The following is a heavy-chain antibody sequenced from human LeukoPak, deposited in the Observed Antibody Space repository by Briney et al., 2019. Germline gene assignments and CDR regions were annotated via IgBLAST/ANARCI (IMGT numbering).Heavy chain of an antibody. J-gene: IGHJ4*02. D-gene: IGHD3-10*01. CDR3: AGLDFGECSY. CDR1: GYSISSGYY. Sequence: PSETLSLTCTVSGYSISSGYYWGWIRQPPGKGLEWIGSIYHSGSTYYNPSLKSRVTISVDTSKNQFSLKLSSVTAADTAVYYCAGLDFGECSYWGQGTLVTVSS. V-gene: IGHV4-38-2*02. CDR2: IYHSGST.